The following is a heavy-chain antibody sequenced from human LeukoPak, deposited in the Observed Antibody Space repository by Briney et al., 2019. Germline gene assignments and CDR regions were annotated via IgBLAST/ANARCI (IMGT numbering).Heavy chain of an antibody. J-gene: IGHJ3*02. V-gene: IGHV3-53*01. CDR3: SRDKSAFDI. CDR2: IYSGGST. Sequence: GGSLRLSCAASGFTVSNNYMSWVRQAPGKGLEWVSAIYSGGSTYYADSVKGRFTISRDNSKNTLFLQMNSLRAEDPAVYYCSRDKSAFDIWGQGTMVTVSS. CDR1: GFTVSNNY.